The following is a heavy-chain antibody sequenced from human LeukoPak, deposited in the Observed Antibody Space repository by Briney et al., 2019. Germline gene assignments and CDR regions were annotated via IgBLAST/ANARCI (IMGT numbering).Heavy chain of an antibody. CDR3: AKDRYYYDSSGQLSGAFDI. CDR2: ISGSGGST. V-gene: IGHV3-23*01. D-gene: IGHD3-22*01. CDR1: GFTFSSYW. Sequence: PGGSLRLSCAASGFTFSSYWMSWVRQAPGKGLEWVSAISGSGGSTYYADSVKGRFTISRDNSKNTLYLQMNSLRAEDTAVYYCAKDRYYYDSSGQLSGAFDIWGQGTMVTVSS. J-gene: IGHJ3*02.